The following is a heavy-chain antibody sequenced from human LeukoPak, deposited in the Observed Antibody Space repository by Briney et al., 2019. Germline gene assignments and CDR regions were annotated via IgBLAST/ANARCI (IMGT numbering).Heavy chain of an antibody. V-gene: IGHV3-72*01. CDR3: ANFFGDNFGY. CDR2: SRNKANSYTT. J-gene: IGHJ4*02. CDR1: GLTFSVHY. Sequence: TGGSLRLSCAASGLTFSVHYMDWVRQAPGKGLEWIGRSRNKANSYTTEYAASVEGRFTISRDDSTSSLYLQMNSLKTEDTAMYYCANFFGDNFGYWGQGTLVTVSS. D-gene: IGHD5-24*01.